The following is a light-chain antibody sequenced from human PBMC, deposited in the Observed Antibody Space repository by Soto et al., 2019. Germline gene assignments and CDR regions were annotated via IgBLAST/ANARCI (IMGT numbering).Light chain of an antibody. CDR1: SSDVGAYDH. J-gene: IGLJ1*01. CDR2: DVT. Sequence: QSALTQPRSVSGSPGQSVTISCTGTSSDVGAYDHVSWFQQNPGKAPKLMIYDVTNRPSGVPDRFSGSKSGNTASLTISGLQAEDEADYYCCSYAGSYTYVFGIGTKVTVL. CDR3: CSYAGSYTYV. V-gene: IGLV2-11*01.